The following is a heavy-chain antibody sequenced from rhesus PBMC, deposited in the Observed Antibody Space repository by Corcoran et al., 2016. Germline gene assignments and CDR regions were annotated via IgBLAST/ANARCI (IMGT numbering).Heavy chain of an antibody. CDR3: TSPVRYRFDV. Sequence: QVQLQESGPGLVKPSETLSLTCAVFGGSFRSYWWNWTHPSPGKGLEWIGEINGYSGTTTYNPSLQSRVTISTDVSKNQFSLQLTSVTAADTAVYYCTSPVRYRFDVWGPGVLVSVSS. J-gene: IGHJ5-1*01. CDR2: INGYSGTT. D-gene: IGHD6-37*01. CDR1: GGSFRSYW. V-gene: IGHV4-80*01.